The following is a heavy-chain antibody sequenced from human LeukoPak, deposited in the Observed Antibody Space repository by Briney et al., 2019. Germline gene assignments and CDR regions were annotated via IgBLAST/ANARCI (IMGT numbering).Heavy chain of an antibody. CDR3: ARDRGSYYNFDQ. CDR2: VSSSGFIT. J-gene: IGHJ4*02. D-gene: IGHD3-10*01. Sequence: PGGSLRLSCVASGFLFSNYEMNWVRQAPGKGLEWVAYVSSSGFITYYADSVKGRFTISGDNANSSLYLQMNTLRADDTAIYYCARDRGSYYNFDQWGQGTLVTVSS. V-gene: IGHV3-48*03. CDR1: GFLFSNYE.